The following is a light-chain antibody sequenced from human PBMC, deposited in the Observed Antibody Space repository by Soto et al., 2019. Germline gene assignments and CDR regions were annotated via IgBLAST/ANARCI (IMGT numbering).Light chain of an antibody. V-gene: IGKV3-20*01. CDR2: GAS. CDR1: QSVSSSY. Sequence: EIVLTQSPGTLSLSPGERATLSCRASQSVSSSYLAWYQQKPGQAPRLLIYGASSRATGIPDRFSGSGSGTDFTLTISRLEPEDFAVYYCQQYTNWRTFGQGTKVDNK. J-gene: IGKJ1*01. CDR3: QQYTNWRT.